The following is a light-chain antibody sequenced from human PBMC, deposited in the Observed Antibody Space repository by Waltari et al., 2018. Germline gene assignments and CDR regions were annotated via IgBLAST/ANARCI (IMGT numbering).Light chain of an antibody. CDR1: QSISNY. V-gene: IGKV1-39*01. Sequence: DIQMTQSPSSLSASVGDRVTITCRASQSISNYLNWYQKKSGKAPKLLIYAASSLQSGVPSRFSCSGSGTDFTLTISSLQPEDFATYYCQQSYSTLVTFGQGTKLEIK. CDR2: AAS. J-gene: IGKJ2*01. CDR3: QQSYSTLVT.